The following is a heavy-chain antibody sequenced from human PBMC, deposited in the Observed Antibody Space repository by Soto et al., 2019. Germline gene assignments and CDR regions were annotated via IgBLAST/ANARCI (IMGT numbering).Heavy chain of an antibody. CDR3: ARGEPNIVVLPAAALDAFDI. D-gene: IGHD2-2*01. V-gene: IGHV1-3*01. J-gene: IGHJ3*02. CDR2: INAGNGNT. Sequence: ASVKVSCKASGYTFTSYAMHWVRQAPGQRLEWMGWINAGNGNTKYSQKLQGRVTITRDTSASTAYMELSSLRSEDTAVYYCARGEPNIVVLPAAALDAFDIWGQGTMVTVSS. CDR1: GYTFTSYA.